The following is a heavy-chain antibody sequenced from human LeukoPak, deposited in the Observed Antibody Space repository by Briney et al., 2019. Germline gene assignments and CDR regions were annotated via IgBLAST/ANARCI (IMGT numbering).Heavy chain of an antibody. Sequence: GGSLRLSCAASGFTFSSYWMSWVRQAPGKGLEWVANIKQDGSEKYYVDSVKGRFTISRDNAKNSLYLQMNSLRAEDTAVYYCARGSTTVTTRGIFDHWGQGTLVTVSS. CDR3: ARGSTTVTTRGIFDH. V-gene: IGHV3-7*01. J-gene: IGHJ4*02. D-gene: IGHD4-17*01. CDR1: GFTFSSYW. CDR2: IKQDGSEK.